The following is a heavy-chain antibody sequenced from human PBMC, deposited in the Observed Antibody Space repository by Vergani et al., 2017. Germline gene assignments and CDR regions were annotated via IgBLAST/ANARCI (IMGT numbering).Heavy chain of an antibody. CDR2: IRSKAYGGTT. Sequence: EVQLVESGGGLVQPGRSLRLSCTASGFTFGDYAMSWFRQAPGKGLEWVGFIRSKAYGGTTEYAASVKGRFTISRDDSKSIAYLQMNSLKTEETAVYYCTRDHLTIFGVVTLAEGYXFDYWGQGTLFMVAS. CDR3: TRDHLTIFGVVTLAEGYXFDY. V-gene: IGHV3-49*03. J-gene: IGHJ4*02. D-gene: IGHD3-3*01. CDR1: GFTFGDYA.